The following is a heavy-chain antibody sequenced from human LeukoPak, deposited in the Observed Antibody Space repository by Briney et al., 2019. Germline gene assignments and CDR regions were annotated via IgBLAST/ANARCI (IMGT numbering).Heavy chain of an antibody. J-gene: IGHJ5*02. Sequence: ASVKVSCKVSGYTLTELSMHWVRQAPGKGLEWMGGFDPEDGETIYAQKFQGRVTMTEDTSTDTAYMELSSLRSEDTAAYYCATVIEPVTPRIKYNWFDPWGQGTLVTVSS. CDR3: ATVIEPVTPRIKYNWFDP. V-gene: IGHV1-24*01. CDR2: FDPEDGET. CDR1: GYTLTELS. D-gene: IGHD4-17*01.